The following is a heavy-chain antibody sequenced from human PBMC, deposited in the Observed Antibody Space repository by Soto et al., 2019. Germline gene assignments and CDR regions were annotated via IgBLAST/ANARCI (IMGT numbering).Heavy chain of an antibody. CDR1: GGSISSSSYY. CDR3: ARHLPSGYDLWSGYYDY. D-gene: IGHD3-3*01. J-gene: IGHJ4*02. V-gene: IGHV4-39*01. Sequence: PSETLSLTCTVSGGSISSSSYYWGWIRQPPGKGLEWIGSIYYSGSTYYNPSLKSRVTISVDTSKNQFSLKLSSVTAADTAVYYCARHLPSGYDLWSGYYDYWGQGTLVTVSS. CDR2: IYYSGST.